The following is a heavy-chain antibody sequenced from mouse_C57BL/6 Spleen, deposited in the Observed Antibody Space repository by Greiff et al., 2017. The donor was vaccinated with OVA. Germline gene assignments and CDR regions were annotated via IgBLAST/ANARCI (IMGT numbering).Heavy chain of an antibody. CDR3: ARSGYSNYFDY. CDR1: GYTFTSYW. V-gene: IGHV1-52*01. J-gene: IGHJ2*01. Sequence: QVQLQQPGAELVRPGSSVKLSCKASGYTFTSYWMHWVKQRPIQGLEWIGNIDPSDSETHYNQKFKDKATLTVDKSSSTAYMQRSSLTSEDSAVYYCARSGYSNYFDYWGQGTTLTVSS. CDR2: IDPSDSET. D-gene: IGHD2-5*01.